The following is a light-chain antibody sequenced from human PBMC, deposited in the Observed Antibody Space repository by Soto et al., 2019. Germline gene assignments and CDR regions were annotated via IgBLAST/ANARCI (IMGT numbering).Light chain of an antibody. Sequence: DIQMTQSPSSLSASVGDRVTITCQASQDISNYLNWYQQKPGKAPKLLIYDASNLETGVPSRFSGSGSGTDFTFTISSLQPEDIATYYCQQGFGGGTKVEIK. V-gene: IGKV1-33*01. J-gene: IGKJ4*01. CDR3: QQG. CDR1: QDISNY. CDR2: DAS.